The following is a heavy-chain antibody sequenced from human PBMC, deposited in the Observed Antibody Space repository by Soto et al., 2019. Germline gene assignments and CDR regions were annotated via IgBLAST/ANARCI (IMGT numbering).Heavy chain of an antibody. V-gene: IGHV3-30-3*01. D-gene: IGHD1-20*01. CDR3: ATSQKGYNWNYFDH. CDR1: GFTFSSYA. CDR2: ISYDGSNK. J-gene: IGHJ4*02. Sequence: SLRLSCAASGFTFSSYAMHWVRQAQGKGLEWVAVISYDGSNKYYADSVKGRFTISRDNSKNTLYLQMNSLRAEDTAVYYCATSQKGYNWNYFDHWGQGALVTVSS.